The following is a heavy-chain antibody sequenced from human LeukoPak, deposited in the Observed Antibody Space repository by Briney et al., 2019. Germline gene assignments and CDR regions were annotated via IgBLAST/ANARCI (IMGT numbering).Heavy chain of an antibody. CDR3: ANSEAAADAYFDY. CDR2: ISGSGGST. D-gene: IGHD6-13*01. Sequence: GGSLRLSCAASGFTFSSYAMSWVRQAPGKGLEWVSAISGSGGSTYYADSVKGRFTISRDNSKNTLYLQMNSLRAEDTAVYYCANSEAAADAYFDYWGQGTLVTVSS. CDR1: GFTFSSYA. J-gene: IGHJ4*02. V-gene: IGHV3-23*01.